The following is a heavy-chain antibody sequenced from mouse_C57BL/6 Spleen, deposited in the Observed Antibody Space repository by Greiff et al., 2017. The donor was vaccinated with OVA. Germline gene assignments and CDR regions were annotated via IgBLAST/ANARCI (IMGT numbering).Heavy chain of an antibody. D-gene: IGHD1-1*01. CDR1: GYTFTSYW. V-gene: IGHV1-52*01. Sequence: QVQLKQPGAELVRPGSSVKLSCKASGYTFTSYWMHWVKQRPIQGLEWIGNIDPSDSETHYNQKFKDKATLTVDKSSSTAYMQLSSLTSEDSAVYYCARSHYYGRMDYWGQGTSVTVSS. J-gene: IGHJ4*01. CDR2: IDPSDSET. CDR3: ARSHYYGRMDY.